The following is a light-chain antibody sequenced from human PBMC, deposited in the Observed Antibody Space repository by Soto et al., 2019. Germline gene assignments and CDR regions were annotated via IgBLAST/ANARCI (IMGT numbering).Light chain of an antibody. CDR3: QETYSKPTT. V-gene: IGKV1-39*01. CDR1: KNIAKY. Sequence: DIRMAQAPSSLSASVGDRVTITCRAGKNIAKYLHWYQQKPGKAPLLLIYETSKLEIGVPSRFAGSGSGTDFPLTISSLQPEDFATYYCQETYSKPTTFGGGTTVDIK. J-gene: IGKJ4*01. CDR2: ETS.